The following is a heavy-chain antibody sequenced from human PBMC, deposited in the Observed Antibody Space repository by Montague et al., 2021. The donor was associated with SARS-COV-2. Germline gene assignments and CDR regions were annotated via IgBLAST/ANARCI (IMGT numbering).Heavy chain of an antibody. CDR1: GGSISSGSYY. CDR3: ASDTAPYYGSGSYYNPIDAFDI. D-gene: IGHD3-10*01. Sequence: TLSLTCTVSGGSISSGSYYWSWIRQPAGKGLEWIGRIYTSGSTNYNPSLKSRVTIAVDTSKNQFSMKLSSMTAADTAVYYCASDTAPYYGSGSYYNPIDAFDIWGQGTMVTVSS. CDR2: IYTSGST. J-gene: IGHJ3*02. V-gene: IGHV4-61*02.